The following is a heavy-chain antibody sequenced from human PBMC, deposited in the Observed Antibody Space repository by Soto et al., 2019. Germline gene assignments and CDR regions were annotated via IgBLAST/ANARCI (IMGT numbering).Heavy chain of an antibody. CDR2: IVVGSGNT. Sequence: SVKVSCKASGFTFPSSAVQWVRQARGQRLEWIGWIVVGSGNTNSAQKFQERLTFTRYMSTSTVYMELSSLKSEDTAVYYCAADDMTTFIWGQGTLVTVSS. D-gene: IGHD1-1*01. CDR3: AADDMTTFI. J-gene: IGHJ4*02. V-gene: IGHV1-58*01. CDR1: GFTFPSSA.